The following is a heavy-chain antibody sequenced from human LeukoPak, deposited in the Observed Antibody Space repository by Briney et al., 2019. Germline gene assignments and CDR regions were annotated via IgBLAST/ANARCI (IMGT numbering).Heavy chain of an antibody. CDR1: GGSISSSRDY. Sequence: SETLSLTCTVSGGSISSSRDYWAWLRQPPGKGLEWIANIYYSGSTYYSPSLKSRVTISVDTSKNQFSLKLSSVTAADTAVYYCAGGYSSSWYYYDSSGFYYYYYMDVWGKGTTVTISS. V-gene: IGHV4-39*01. D-gene: IGHD3-22*01. CDR3: AGGYSSSWYYYDSSGFYYYYYMDV. CDR2: IYYSGST. J-gene: IGHJ6*03.